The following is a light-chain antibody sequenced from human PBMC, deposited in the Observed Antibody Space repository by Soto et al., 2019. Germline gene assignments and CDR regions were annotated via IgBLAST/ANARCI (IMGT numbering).Light chain of an antibody. CDR2: DAS. V-gene: IGKV3-11*01. CDR3: QQRSNWPPLT. Sequence: EIVLTQSPATLSLSPGERATFSCRASQSVSIDLVWYQQKPGQAPRLLIYDASNRATGIPARFSGSGSGTDFTLTISSLEPEDFAVYYCQQRSNWPPLTCGGGTK. CDR1: QSVSID. J-gene: IGKJ4*01.